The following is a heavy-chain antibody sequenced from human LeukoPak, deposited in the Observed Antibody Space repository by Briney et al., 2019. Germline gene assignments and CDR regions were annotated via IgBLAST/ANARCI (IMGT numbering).Heavy chain of an antibody. CDR1: GFTFSNYA. D-gene: IGHD2-21*02. CDR2: ISASGGST. Sequence: GGSLRLSCAASGFTFSNYAMSWVRQAPGKGLEWVSVISASGGSTYYADSVRGRFTISRDNSKNTLYLQMNSLRAEDTAVYYCAKERTSQLPDYYFDYWGQGTLVTISS. J-gene: IGHJ4*02. CDR3: AKERTSQLPDYYFDY. V-gene: IGHV3-23*01.